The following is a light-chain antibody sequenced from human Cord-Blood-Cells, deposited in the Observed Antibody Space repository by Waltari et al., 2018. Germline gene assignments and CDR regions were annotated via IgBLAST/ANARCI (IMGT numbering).Light chain of an antibody. CDR2: DAS. J-gene: IGKJ2*03. CDR3: QQRSNWPPYS. CDR1: QSISSY. Sequence: EIVLTQSPATLSLSPGERDTLSGRASQSISSYVAWYQQKPGQAPRLLIYDASNRATGIPARFSGSGSGTGFTLTIRSLEPEDFAVYYCQQRSNWPPYSFGQGTKLEIK. V-gene: IGKV3-11*01.